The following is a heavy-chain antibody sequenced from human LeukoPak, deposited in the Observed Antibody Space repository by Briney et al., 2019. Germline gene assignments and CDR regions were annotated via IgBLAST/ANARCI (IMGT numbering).Heavy chain of an antibody. CDR3: ARDHELGWFDP. V-gene: IGHV4-59*01. CDR1: GGSISSYY. D-gene: IGHD1-26*01. CDR2: IYYSGST. J-gene: IGHJ5*02. Sequence: PSETLSLTCTVSGGSISSYYWSWIRQPPGKGLEWIGYIYYSGSTNYNPSLKSRVTISVDTSKNQFSLKLSSVTAADTAVYCCARDHELGWFDPWGQGTLVTVSS.